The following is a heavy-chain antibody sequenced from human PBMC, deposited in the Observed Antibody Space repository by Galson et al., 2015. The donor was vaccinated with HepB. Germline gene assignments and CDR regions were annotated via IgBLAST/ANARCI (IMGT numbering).Heavy chain of an antibody. D-gene: IGHD3-22*01. J-gene: IGHJ6*02. V-gene: IGHV3-33*08. Sequence: SLRLSCAASGFTFSSYGMHWVRQAPGKGLEWVAVIWYDGSNKYYADSVKGRFTISRDNSKNTLYLQMNSLRAEDTAVYYCARDPAYYYDSSGYYYYYYGMDVWGQGTTVTVSS. CDR2: IWYDGSNK. CDR1: GFTFSSYG. CDR3: ARDPAYYYDSSGYYYYYYGMDV.